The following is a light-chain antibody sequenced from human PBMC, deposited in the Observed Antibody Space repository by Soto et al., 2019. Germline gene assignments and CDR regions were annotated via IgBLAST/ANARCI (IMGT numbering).Light chain of an antibody. CDR2: GVS. J-gene: IGKJ2*01. CDR1: QSFSNSF. V-gene: IGKV3-20*01. CDR3: QQYSTLPHT. Sequence: ESVLTQAPGTLSLSPGERATLSFRASQSFSNSFFAWYQQKPGQAPRLLIYGVSSRATGIPDRFSGSGSGTDFTLTISRLEPEDFVVYYCQQYSTLPHTFGQGTKLEVK.